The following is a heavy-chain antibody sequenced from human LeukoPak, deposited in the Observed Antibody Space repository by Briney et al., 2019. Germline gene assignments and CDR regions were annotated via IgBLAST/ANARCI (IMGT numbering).Heavy chain of an antibody. V-gene: IGHV5-51*01. CDR2: IYPGDSDT. J-gene: IGHJ6*02. CDR1: GYSFTSYW. CDR3: ARHPTYYGDYEADYYYGMDV. Sequence: GESLKIYCKGSGYSFTSYWIGWVRQMPGNGLEWMGIIYPGDSDTRYSPSFQGQVTISADKSISTAYLQWSSLKASDTAMYYCARHPTYYGDYEADYYYGMDVWGQGTTVTVSS. D-gene: IGHD4-17*01.